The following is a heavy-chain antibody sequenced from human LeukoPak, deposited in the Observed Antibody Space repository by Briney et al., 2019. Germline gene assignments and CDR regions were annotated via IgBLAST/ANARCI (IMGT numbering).Heavy chain of an antibody. CDR2: IIPILGIA. J-gene: IGHJ6*02. Sequence: ASVKVSCKASGGTFSSYAISWVRQAPGQGLEWMGRIIPILGIANCAQKFQGRVTITADKSTSTAYMELSSLRSEDTAVYYCARGGATWDYYYGMDVWGQGTTVTVSS. V-gene: IGHV1-69*04. CDR3: ARGGATWDYYYGMDV. D-gene: IGHD1-26*01. CDR1: GGTFSSYA.